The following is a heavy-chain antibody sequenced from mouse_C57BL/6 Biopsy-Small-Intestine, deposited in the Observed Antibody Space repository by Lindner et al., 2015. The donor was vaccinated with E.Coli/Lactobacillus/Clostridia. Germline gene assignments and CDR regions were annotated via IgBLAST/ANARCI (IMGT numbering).Heavy chain of an antibody. CDR3: ARLGYDGMDC. Sequence: VQLQESGAEVVRPGTAVKVSCKASGYAFTNYLIEWVRQRPGQGLEWIGLINPGSGEKKYNEKFRGKATLTADKSSSTAYMQLSGLTAEDSAVYFCARLGYDGMDCWGQGTSVTVSS. J-gene: IGHJ4*01. CDR1: GYAFTNYL. CDR2: INPGSGEK. D-gene: IGHD2-2*01. V-gene: IGHV1-54*01.